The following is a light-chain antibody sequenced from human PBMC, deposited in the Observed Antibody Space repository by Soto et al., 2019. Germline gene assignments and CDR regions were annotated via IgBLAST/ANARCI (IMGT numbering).Light chain of an antibody. Sequence: QTVVTQEPSLTVSPGGTVTLTCASSTGAVTSGYYPSWLQQKPGQAPRALIYSTSNKNSWTPARFSGSLLGGKAALTLSGVQPEDEADYYCLLYDGGAWVFGGGTKLTVL. CDR1: TGAVTSGYY. CDR2: STS. V-gene: IGLV7-43*01. CDR3: LLYDGGAWV. J-gene: IGLJ3*02.